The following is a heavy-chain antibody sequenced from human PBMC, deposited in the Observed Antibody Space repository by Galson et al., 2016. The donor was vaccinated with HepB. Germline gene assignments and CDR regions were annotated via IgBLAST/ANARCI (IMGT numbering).Heavy chain of an antibody. D-gene: IGHD2-8*02. V-gene: IGHV3-9*01. CDR1: GFTFGAYA. Sequence: SLRLSCAVSGFTFGAYAMTWVRQTPGKGLEWVSGISCNSDKISYADSVKGRFSVSRDNAKNTLYLQMDSLRAEDTAVYYCTKDISPYWSVDFDYWGQGTLVIVFS. CDR3: TKDISPYWSVDFDY. CDR2: ISCNSDKI. J-gene: IGHJ4*02.